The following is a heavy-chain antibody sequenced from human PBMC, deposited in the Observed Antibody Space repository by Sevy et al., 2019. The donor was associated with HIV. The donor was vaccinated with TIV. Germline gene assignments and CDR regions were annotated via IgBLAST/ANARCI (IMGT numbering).Heavy chain of an antibody. CDR2: FDPEDDET. CDR3: ATTKDYYESSGSPFDS. V-gene: IGHV1-24*01. D-gene: IGHD3-22*01. CDR1: GYTLTKLA. Sequence: ASVKVSCRVSGYTLTKLAMHWVRQAPGKGLEWMGSFDPEDDETIYEQKFQGRVMMTEDTSTDTAYMELSSLRSEDTAMYYCATTKDYYESSGSPFDSWGQGTLVTVSS. J-gene: IGHJ4*02.